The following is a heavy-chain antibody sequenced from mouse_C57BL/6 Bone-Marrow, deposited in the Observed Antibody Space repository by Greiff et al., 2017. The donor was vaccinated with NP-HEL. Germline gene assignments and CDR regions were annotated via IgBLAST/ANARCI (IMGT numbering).Heavy chain of an antibody. CDR3: ARGWSALGFAY. V-gene: IGHV1-54*01. J-gene: IGHJ3*01. Sequence: KATLTADKSSSTAYMQLSSLTSEDSAVYFCARGWSALGFAYWGQGTLVTVSA. D-gene: IGHD6-5*01.